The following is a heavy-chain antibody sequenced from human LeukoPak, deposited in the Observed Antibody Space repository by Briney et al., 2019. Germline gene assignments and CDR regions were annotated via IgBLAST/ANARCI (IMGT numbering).Heavy chain of an antibody. V-gene: IGHV4-30-2*01. Sequence: TLSLTCAVSGGSISSGGYSWSWIRQPPGKGLEWIGYIYHSGSTYYNPSLKSRVTISVDRSKDQFSLKLSSVTAADTAVYYCARGAVPAARDNWFDPWGQGTLVTVSS. CDR2: IYHSGST. J-gene: IGHJ5*02. D-gene: IGHD2-2*01. CDR1: GGSISSGGYS. CDR3: ARGAVPAARDNWFDP.